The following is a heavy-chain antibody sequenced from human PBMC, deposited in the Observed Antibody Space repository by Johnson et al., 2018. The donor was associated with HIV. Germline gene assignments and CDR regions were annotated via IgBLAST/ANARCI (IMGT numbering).Heavy chain of an antibody. CDR3: ARVRTIFGVVPSLLGAFDI. CDR1: GFTFSSYG. J-gene: IGHJ3*02. CDR2: ISYDGSNK. V-gene: IGHV3-30*03. Sequence: QVQLVESGGGVVQPGRSLRLSCAASGFTFSSYGMHWVRQAPGKGLEWVAVISYDGSNKYHADSVKGRFTISRDNAKYSLYLQMNSLRAEDTALYYCARVRTIFGVVPSLLGAFDIWGQGTMVTVSS. D-gene: IGHD3-3*01.